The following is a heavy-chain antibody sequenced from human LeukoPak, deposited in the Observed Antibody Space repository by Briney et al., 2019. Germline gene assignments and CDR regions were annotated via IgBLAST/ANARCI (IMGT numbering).Heavy chain of an antibody. Sequence: GGSLRLSCAASGFTVSSNYMSWVRQAPGKGLEWVSVIYSGGSTYYADSVKGRFTISRDNSKNTLYLQMNSLRAEDTAVYYCAKDLSGYDSDYWGQGTLVTVSS. CDR2: IYSGGST. J-gene: IGHJ4*02. CDR3: AKDLSGYDSDY. V-gene: IGHV3-53*05. D-gene: IGHD5-12*01. CDR1: GFTVSSNY.